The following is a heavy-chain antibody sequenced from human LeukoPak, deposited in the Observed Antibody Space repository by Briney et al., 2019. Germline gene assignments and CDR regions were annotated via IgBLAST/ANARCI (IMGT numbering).Heavy chain of an antibody. CDR3: ARDGRSIIWSGVPDNWFDP. CDR2: INPGSGYT. V-gene: IGHV1-3*01. CDR1: GDTFTTHG. J-gene: IGHJ5*02. Sequence: ASVKVSCKPSGDTFTTHGMHWVRQAPGQGLEWMGGINPGSGYTKYSEKFQGRVTFTRDTDATTAYLEVNNLRSEDTAVYYCARDGRSIIWSGVPDNWFDPWGQGTLVTVSS. D-gene: IGHD3-10*01.